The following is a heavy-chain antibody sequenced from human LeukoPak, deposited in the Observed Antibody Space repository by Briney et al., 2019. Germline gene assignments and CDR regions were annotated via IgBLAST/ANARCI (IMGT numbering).Heavy chain of an antibody. J-gene: IGHJ5*02. Sequence: KPSETLSLTCTVSGVSIHSYWSWIRQPAGKGLEWIGRISGSGTITYNPALQSRLTISIDTSKNQFSLKLMSVTAADTAVYYCARDSGTTGEVKFDPWGQGTLVTVSS. CDR1: GVSIHSY. CDR3: ARDSGTTGEVKFDP. CDR2: ISGSGTI. V-gene: IGHV4-4*07. D-gene: IGHD3-10*01.